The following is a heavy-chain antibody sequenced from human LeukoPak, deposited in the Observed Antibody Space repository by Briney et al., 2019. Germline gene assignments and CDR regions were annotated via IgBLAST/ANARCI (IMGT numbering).Heavy chain of an antibody. CDR3: ARDPTADDY. D-gene: IGHD2-2*01. CDR1: GLTFSNYA. V-gene: IGHV3-23*01. Sequence: GGSLRLSCAASGLTFSNYAMNWVRQASGRGLEWVSGITDSGRKTYYADSVKGRFTISRDNAKNSLFLQMNSLRAEDTAIYYCARDPTADDYWGQGTLVTVSS. CDR2: ITDSGRKT. J-gene: IGHJ4*02.